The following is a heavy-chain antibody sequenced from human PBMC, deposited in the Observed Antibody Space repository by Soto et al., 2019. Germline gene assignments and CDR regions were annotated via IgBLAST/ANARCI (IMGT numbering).Heavy chain of an antibody. Sequence: EAQLVESGGGLVQPGGSLRLSCAASGFNFSPYWMHWVRQTPGKGLVWVSRINAEGNTIYADSVKGRFSISRDNAKNMLYLQMPRLRAEDTAVYFCARGSNTAFDPWGQGTLVTVSS. CDR2: INAEGNT. V-gene: IGHV3-74*01. CDR1: GFNFSPYW. D-gene: IGHD2-21*02. J-gene: IGHJ5*02. CDR3: ARGSNTAFDP.